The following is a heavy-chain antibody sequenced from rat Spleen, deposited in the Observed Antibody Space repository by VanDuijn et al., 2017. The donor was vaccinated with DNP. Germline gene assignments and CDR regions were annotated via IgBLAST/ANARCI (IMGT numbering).Heavy chain of an antibody. Sequence: EVQLVESGGGLVQPGRSLKLSCAASGFTFSDYYMAWVRQAPTKGLEGVAYISYDGGSTYYGDSVKGRFTISRDNAKSSLYLQMDSLRSEDTATYYCATLGVGTYYGDYWGQGVMVTVSS. V-gene: IGHV5-20*01. CDR1: GFTFSDYY. D-gene: IGHD5-1*01. J-gene: IGHJ2*01. CDR2: ISYDGGST. CDR3: ATLGVGTYYGDY.